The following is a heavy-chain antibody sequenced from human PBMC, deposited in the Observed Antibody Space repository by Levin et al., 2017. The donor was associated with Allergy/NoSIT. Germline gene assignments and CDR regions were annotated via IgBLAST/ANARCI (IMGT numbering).Heavy chain of an antibody. Sequence: PGGSLRLSCGGYGVSFSVYHWSWIRQPPGKGLEWIGEINHSGSTNYNPSLKSRFTISSDTSKNQFSLKLSSVTAADTAVYYCALVNTAAAEYWGQGTLVTVSS. CDR3: ALVNTAAAEY. V-gene: IGHV4-34*01. CDR1: GVSFSVYH. D-gene: IGHD6-13*01. CDR2: INHSGST. J-gene: IGHJ4*02.